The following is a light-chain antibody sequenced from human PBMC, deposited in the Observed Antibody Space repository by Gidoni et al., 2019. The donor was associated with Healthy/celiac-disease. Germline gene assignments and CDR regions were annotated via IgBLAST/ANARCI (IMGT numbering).Light chain of an antibody. J-gene: IGLJ3*02. CDR2: RNN. CDR1: SSNIGSNY. V-gene: IGLV1-47*01. Sequence: QSVLTQPPSATGTPGQRVTISCSGSSSNIGSNYVYWYQKLPGTAPKLLIYRNNKRPSGVPARFSGSKSGTSASLAIRVLRSEAEADYYCAAWDYSLSGWVFGGGTKLTVL. CDR3: AAWDYSLSGWV.